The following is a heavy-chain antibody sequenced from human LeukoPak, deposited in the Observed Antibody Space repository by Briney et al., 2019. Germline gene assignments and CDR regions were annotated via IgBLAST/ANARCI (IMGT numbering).Heavy chain of an antibody. CDR2: ILYDGSSK. D-gene: IGHD4-17*01. V-gene: IGHV3-30*03. CDR1: GFSFSGHG. CDR3: ASLYGAYDIGSYFDL. Sequence: GGSLRLSCAASGFSFSGHGMHWVRQAPGKGLEWVAAILYDGSSKYFADSVKGRFTISRDNTKNMLYLQMNSLRAEDAALYYCASLYGAYDIGSYFDLWGRGTLVTVSS. J-gene: IGHJ2*01.